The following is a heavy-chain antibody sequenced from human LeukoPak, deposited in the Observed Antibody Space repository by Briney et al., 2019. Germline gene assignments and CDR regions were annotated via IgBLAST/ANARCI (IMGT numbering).Heavy chain of an antibody. V-gene: IGHV3-48*01. J-gene: IGHJ4*02. CDR3: ARLRTWGDKAFDY. Sequence: GGSLRLSCAASGFTFSSYGIHWVRQAPGKGLEWVSYIGATSGAIYYADSVKGRFTISRDSAKNSLYLQMNSLRAEDTAVYYCARLRTWGDKAFDYWGQGTLVTVSS. D-gene: IGHD2-21*02. CDR1: GFTFSSYG. CDR2: IGATSGAI.